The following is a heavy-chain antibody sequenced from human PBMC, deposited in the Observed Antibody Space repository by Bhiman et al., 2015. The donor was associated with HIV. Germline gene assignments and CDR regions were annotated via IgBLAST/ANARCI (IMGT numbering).Heavy chain of an antibody. CDR3: ARDREAAPLTYYCGMDV. Sequence: QVQLVESGGGMVQPGRSLRLSCAASGFAFSSYAMHWVRQTPGKGLEWVAVISYDGSKKSYADSVKGRFTISRDNSKNTLFVQMNRLRGEDTAVYYCARDREAAPLTYYCGMDVWGQGTTVTVSS. J-gene: IGHJ6*02. CDR1: GFAFSSYA. CDR2: ISYDGSKK. D-gene: IGHD6-6*01. V-gene: IGHV3-30-3*01.